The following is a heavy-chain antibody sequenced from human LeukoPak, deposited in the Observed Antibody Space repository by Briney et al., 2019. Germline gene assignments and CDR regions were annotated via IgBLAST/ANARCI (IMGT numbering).Heavy chain of an antibody. CDR3: ARGPSLDYVWGSYFDY. CDR1: GGSIRSYY. V-gene: IGHV4-4*07. CDR2: IYTSGST. J-gene: IGHJ4*02. D-gene: IGHD3-16*01. Sequence: PSETLSLTCTVSGGSIRSYYWSWIRQPAGKGLEWIGRIYTSGSTNYNPSLKSRVTMSVDTSKNQFSLKLSSVTAADTAVYYCARGPSLDYVWGSYFDYWGQGTLVTVSS.